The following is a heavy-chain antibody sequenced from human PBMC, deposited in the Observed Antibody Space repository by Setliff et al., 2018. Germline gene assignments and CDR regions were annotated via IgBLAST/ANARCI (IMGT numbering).Heavy chain of an antibody. V-gene: IGHV4-34*01. CDR2: INHSGST. CDR1: GGSFSGYY. J-gene: IGHJ3*02. Sequence: PSETLSLTCAVYGGSFSGYYWSWIRQPPGKGLEWIGEINHSGSTNYNPSLKSRVTISVDTSKNQFSLKLSSVTAADTAVYYCARYSNDFWSGYYAFDIWGQGTMVTVSS. CDR3: ARYSNDFWSGYYAFDI. D-gene: IGHD3-3*01.